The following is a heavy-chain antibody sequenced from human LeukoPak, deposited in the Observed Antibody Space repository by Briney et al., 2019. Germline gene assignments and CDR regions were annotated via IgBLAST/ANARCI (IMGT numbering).Heavy chain of an antibody. CDR3: ARDTYYYGSGSYYFDY. CDR2: IYTSGST. J-gene: IGHJ4*02. D-gene: IGHD3-10*01. V-gene: IGHV4-4*07. Sequence: SQTLSLTCTVSGGSISSYYWSWIRQPAGKGLEWIGRIYTSGSTNYNPSLKSRVTMSVDTSKNQFSLKLSSVTAADTAVYYCARDTYYYGSGSYYFDYWGQGTLVTVSS. CDR1: GGSISSYY.